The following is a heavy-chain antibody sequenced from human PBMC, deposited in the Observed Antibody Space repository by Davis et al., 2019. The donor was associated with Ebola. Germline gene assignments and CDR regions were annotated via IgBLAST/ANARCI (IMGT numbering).Heavy chain of an antibody. Sequence: SETLSLTCSVSGASISSYYWSWIREPPGKGLEWMGYIYFSGSTNYNPSLKSRVTISVDTSKNQFSLKLSSVTAADTAVYYCARRQCSGGSCTLDYWGQGTLVTVSS. CDR1: GASISSYY. CDR3: ARRQCSGGSCTLDY. CDR2: IYFSGST. D-gene: IGHD2-15*01. J-gene: IGHJ4*02. V-gene: IGHV4-59*08.